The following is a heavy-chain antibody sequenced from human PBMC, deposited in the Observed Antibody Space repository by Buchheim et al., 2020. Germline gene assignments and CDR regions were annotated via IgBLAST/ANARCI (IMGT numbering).Heavy chain of an antibody. D-gene: IGHD6-13*01. V-gene: IGHV7-4-1*02. CDR3: ARETRPKGRAARPRSSWYGGDY. CDR1: GYTFTSYA. J-gene: IGHJ4*02. Sequence: QVQLVQSGSELKKPGASVKVSCKASGYTFTSYAMNWVRQAPGQGLEWMGWINTNTGNPTYAQGFTGRFVFSLDTSVSTAYLQISSLKAEDTAVYYCARETRPKGRAARPRSSWYGGDYWGQGTL. CDR2: INTNTGNP.